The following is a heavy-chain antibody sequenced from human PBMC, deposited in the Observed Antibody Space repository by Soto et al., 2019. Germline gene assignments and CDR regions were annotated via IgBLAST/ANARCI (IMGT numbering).Heavy chain of an antibody. J-gene: IGHJ6*03. CDR1: YGSFSGYY. D-gene: IGHD5-18*01. Sequence: SEPLSLTCTFYYGSFSGYYLSLILKTPGKLLEWIGEINHSGSTNYNPSLKSRVTISVDTSKNQFSLKLSSVTAADTAVYYCARGLLGGVTKYYYYYMEVWGKGTTVTVSS. V-gene: IGHV4-34*01. CDR2: INHSGST. CDR3: ARGLLGGVTKYYYYYMEV.